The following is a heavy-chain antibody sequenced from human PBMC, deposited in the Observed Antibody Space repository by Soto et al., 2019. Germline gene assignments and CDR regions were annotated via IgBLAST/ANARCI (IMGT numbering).Heavy chain of an antibody. CDR3: ARAAALYLYYYYYMDV. CDR2: INHSGST. J-gene: IGHJ6*03. V-gene: IGHV4-34*01. Sequence: SETLSLTCAVYGGSFSGYYWSWIRQPPGKGLEWIGEINHSGSTNYNPSLKSRVTISVDTSKNQFSLKLSSVTAADTAVYYCARAAALYLYYYYYMDVWGKGTTVTVSS. D-gene: IGHD6-25*01. CDR1: GGSFSGYY.